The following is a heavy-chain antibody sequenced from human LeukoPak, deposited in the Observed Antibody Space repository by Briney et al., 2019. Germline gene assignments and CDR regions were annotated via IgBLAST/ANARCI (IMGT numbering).Heavy chain of an antibody. J-gene: IGHJ4*02. D-gene: IGHD5-12*01. Sequence: PSETLSLTCTVSGGSISGYYWSWIRQPPGEGLEWIGHISDSGNTKYSPSLKSRVTISVDTSNNQFSLKLSSVTAADTAVYYCARQLSGFEKPYDCWGQGTLVTVSS. CDR1: GGSISGYY. CDR2: ISDSGNT. CDR3: ARQLSGFEKPYDC. V-gene: IGHV4-59*08.